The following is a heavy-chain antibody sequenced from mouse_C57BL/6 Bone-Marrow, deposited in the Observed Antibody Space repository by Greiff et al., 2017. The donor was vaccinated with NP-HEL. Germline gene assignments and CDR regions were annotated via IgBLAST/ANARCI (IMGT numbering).Heavy chain of an antibody. CDR2: IYPGDGDT. CDR1: GYAFSSSW. D-gene: IGHD1-1*01. V-gene: IGHV1-82*01. J-gene: IGHJ1*03. Sequence: VQLQESGPELVKPGASVKISCKASGYAFSSSWMNWVKQRPGKGLEWIGRIYPGDGDTNYNGKFKGKATLTADKSSSTAYMQLSSLTSEDSAVYFCARRDLNYGSFYWYFDVWGTGTTVTVSS. CDR3: ARRDLNYGSFYWYFDV.